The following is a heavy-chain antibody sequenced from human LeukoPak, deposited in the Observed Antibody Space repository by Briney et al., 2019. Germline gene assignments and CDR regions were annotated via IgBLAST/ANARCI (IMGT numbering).Heavy chain of an antibody. CDR2: INPNSGGT. D-gene: IGHD3-10*01. CDR1: GYTFTGYY. Sequence: ASVKVSCKASGYTFTGYYMHWVRQAPGQGLEWMGWINPNSGGTNYAQEFQGWVTMTRDTSISTAYMELSRLRSDDTAVYYCARDRVLLWFGESRGMDVWGKGTTVTVSS. J-gene: IGHJ6*04. V-gene: IGHV1-2*04. CDR3: ARDRVLLWFGESRGMDV.